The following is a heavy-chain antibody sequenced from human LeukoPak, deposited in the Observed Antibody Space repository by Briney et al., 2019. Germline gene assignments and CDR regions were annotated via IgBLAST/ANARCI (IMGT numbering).Heavy chain of an antibody. CDR3: ARNLRHFDWYARKTSYYFDY. J-gene: IGHJ4*02. V-gene: IGHV3-21*01. Sequence: GGSLRLSCAASGFTFSSYSMNWVRQAPGKGLEWVSSISSSSSYIYYADSVKGRFTISRDNAKNSLYLQMNSLRAEDTAVYYCARNLRHFDWYARKTSYYFDYWGQGTLVTVSS. D-gene: IGHD3-9*01. CDR2: ISSSSSYI. CDR1: GFTFSSYS.